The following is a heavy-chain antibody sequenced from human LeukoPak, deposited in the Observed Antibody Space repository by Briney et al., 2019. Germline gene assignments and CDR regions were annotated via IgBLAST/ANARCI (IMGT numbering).Heavy chain of an antibody. CDR2: INPNSGGT. D-gene: IGHD5-18*01. CDR1: GYTFTGYY. Sequence: ASVEVSCSASGYTFTGYYMHWGRQAPGQGLEWMGWINPNSGGTNYAQKFQGRVTMTRDTSISTAYMELSRLRSDDTAVYYCAAEGDTAMVDAWGQGTLVTVSS. J-gene: IGHJ5*02. V-gene: IGHV1-2*02. CDR3: AAEGDTAMVDA.